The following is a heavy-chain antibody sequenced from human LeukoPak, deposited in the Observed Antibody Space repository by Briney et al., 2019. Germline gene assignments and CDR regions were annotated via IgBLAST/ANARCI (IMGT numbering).Heavy chain of an antibody. CDR3: ARDILTGSQSRFQH. V-gene: IGHV3-48*04. J-gene: IGHJ1*01. CDR2: ISSSSSTI. D-gene: IGHD3-9*01. CDR1: GFTFSSYS. Sequence: GGSLRLSCAASGFTFSSYSMNWVRQAPGKGLEWVSYISSSSSTIYYADSVKGRFTISRDNAKNSLYLQMNSLRAEDTAVYYCARDILTGSQSRFQHWGQGTLVTVSS.